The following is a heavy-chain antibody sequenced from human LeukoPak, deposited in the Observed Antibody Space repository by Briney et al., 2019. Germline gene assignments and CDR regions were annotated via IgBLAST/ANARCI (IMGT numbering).Heavy chain of an antibody. Sequence: PGRSLRLSCAASGFIFSRYAMHWVRQTPGKGLEWVAAIWNDGSDENYADSVKGRFTISSYNSKNTLYLQMNSLRAEDTAVYYCAFEIGRSQGAFDIWGQGTMITVSS. V-gene: IGHV3-33*01. D-gene: IGHD1-26*01. J-gene: IGHJ3*02. CDR2: IWNDGSDE. CDR3: AFEIGRSQGAFDI. CDR1: GFIFSRYA.